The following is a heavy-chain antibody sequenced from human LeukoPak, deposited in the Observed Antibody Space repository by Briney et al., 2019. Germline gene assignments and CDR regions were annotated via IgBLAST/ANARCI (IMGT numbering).Heavy chain of an antibody. CDR1: GDSVPSNSAA. D-gene: IGHD1-1*01. CDR2: TYFRSKWYS. CDR3: ARGPGTLHY. V-gene: IGHV6-1*01. Sequence: SQTLSLTCAISGDSVPSNSAAWNWIRQSPSRGLEWLGRTYFRSKWYSAYAVSVKGRITISPDASKDQFSLQLRSVTPEDTAVNYCARGPGTLHYWGQGSLVTVSS. J-gene: IGHJ4*02.